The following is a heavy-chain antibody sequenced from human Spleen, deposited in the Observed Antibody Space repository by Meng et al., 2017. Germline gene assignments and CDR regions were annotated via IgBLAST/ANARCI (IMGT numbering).Heavy chain of an antibody. CDR1: GYTFTSYD. J-gene: IGHJ4*02. V-gene: IGHV1-2*02. Sequence: ASVKVSCKASGYTFTSYDIHWVRQATGQGLEWMGWMNPNSGGTNYAQKFQGRVTMTRDTSISTAYMELSRLRSNDTAVYYCASLPCSRTSFSNLDYWGQGTLVTVSS. CDR3: ASLPCSRTSFSNLDY. D-gene: IGHD2-2*01. CDR2: MNPNSGGT.